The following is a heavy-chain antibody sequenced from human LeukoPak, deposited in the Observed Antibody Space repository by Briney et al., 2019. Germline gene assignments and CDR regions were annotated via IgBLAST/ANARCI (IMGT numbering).Heavy chain of an antibody. CDR3: AKGSTSHSYYY. CDR2: ISSSSSYI. V-gene: IGHV3-21*04. D-gene: IGHD1-26*01. Sequence: GGSLRLSCAASGFTFSSYSMNWVRQAPGKGLEWVSSISSSSSYIYYADSVKGRFTISRDNAKNSLYLQMNSLRAEDTAIYYCAKGSTSHSYYYWGQGTLVTVSS. CDR1: GFTFSSYS. J-gene: IGHJ4*02.